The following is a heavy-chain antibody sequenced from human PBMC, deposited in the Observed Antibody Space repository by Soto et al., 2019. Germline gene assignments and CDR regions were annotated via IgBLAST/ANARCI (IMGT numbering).Heavy chain of an antibody. CDR3: ARVRRDKQLGRELGSAAAVERMWFDY. CDR2: IYYCGST. CDR1: GGCVRSWDYY. Sequence: PSETLSLSCAVSGGCVRSWDYYWCWIRHPPWQGLQFIVYIYYCGSTYYNPSLKSRVTISVDTSKKQFSLKLSSVTDSDTAVYYCARVRRDKQLGRELGSAAAVERMWFDYWGQGTLVTVSS. V-gene: IGHV4-30-4*01. J-gene: IGHJ4*02. D-gene: IGHD6-13*01.